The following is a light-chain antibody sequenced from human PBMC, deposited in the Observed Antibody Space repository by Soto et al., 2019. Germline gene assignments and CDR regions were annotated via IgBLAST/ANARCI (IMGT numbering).Light chain of an antibody. V-gene: IGKV1-5*01. J-gene: IGKJ1*01. Sequence: DIQMTQSSSSLSASLADISPITCLASQSISSWLAWYQQTPGKAPKLLIYDAYSLESGVQSRFSGSGSGTEFTLTIRSMQPDDFATYYCQKYNSYSWKVGKGTQVDIK. CDR3: QKYNSYSWK. CDR1: QSISSW. CDR2: DAY.